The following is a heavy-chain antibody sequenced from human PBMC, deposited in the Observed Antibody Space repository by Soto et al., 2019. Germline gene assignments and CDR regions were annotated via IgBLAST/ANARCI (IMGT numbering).Heavy chain of an antibody. J-gene: IGHJ4*02. CDR3: AGSSPNYDYIWGRSRFDY. CDR1: GGSISSSSYY. Sequence: SETLSLTCTVSGGSISSSSYYWGWIRQPPGKGLEWIGSIYYSGSTYYNPSLKSRVTISVDTSKNQFSLKLSSVTAADTAVYYCAGSSPNYDYIWGRSRFDYWGQGTLVTVSS. V-gene: IGHV4-39*01. CDR2: IYYSGST. D-gene: IGHD3-16*01.